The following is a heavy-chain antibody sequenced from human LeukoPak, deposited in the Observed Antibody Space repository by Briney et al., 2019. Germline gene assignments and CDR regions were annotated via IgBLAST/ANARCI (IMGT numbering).Heavy chain of an antibody. CDR3: ARDGARSSGWYSGAFDI. D-gene: IGHD6-19*01. Sequence: ASVKVSCKASGYTFTSYGISWVRQAPGQGLEWMGWISAYNGNTNYAQKLQGRVTMTTDTPTSTAYMELRSLRSDDTAVYYCARDGARSSGWYSGAFDIWGQGTMVTVSS. V-gene: IGHV1-18*01. CDR1: GYTFTSYG. J-gene: IGHJ3*02. CDR2: ISAYNGNT.